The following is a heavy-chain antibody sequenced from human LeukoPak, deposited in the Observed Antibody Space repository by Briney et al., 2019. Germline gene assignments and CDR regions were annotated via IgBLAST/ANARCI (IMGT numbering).Heavy chain of an antibody. J-gene: IGHJ5*02. CDR3: SREEGYYDSSGYYLGYWFDP. CDR1: GFSFGDYA. CDR2: IRSKAYDGTT. Sequence: PGGSLRLFRTASGFSFGDYAMSWFRQAPGQGLEWVGFIRSKAYDGTTEYAASVKGRFTISRDNSKSIAYLQMNSLKSEDTAVYYCSREEGYYDSSGYYLGYWFDPWGQGTLVTVSS. V-gene: IGHV3-49*03. D-gene: IGHD3-22*01.